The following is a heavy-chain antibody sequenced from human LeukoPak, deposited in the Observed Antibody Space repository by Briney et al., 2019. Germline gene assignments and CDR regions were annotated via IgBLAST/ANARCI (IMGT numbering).Heavy chain of an antibody. D-gene: IGHD1-26*01. J-gene: IGHJ3*02. CDR2: IYSSGST. V-gene: IGHV4-59*08. CDR1: GGSISSYY. Sequence: SETLSLTCIVSGGSISSYYWSWIRQPPGKGLEWIGYIYSSGSTNSNPSLKSRVTISVDTSRSQFSLKMTSVTAADTAVYYCARQGSGGRAFDIWGQGTMVTVSS. CDR3: ARQGSGGRAFDI.